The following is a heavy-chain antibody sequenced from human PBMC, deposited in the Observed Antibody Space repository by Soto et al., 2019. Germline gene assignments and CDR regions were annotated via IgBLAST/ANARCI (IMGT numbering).Heavy chain of an antibody. V-gene: IGHV3-48*01. CDR1: GFTFRNYG. CDR2: IGIGSSTK. CDR3: ARDQLYYNDISGRPLNAFDV. J-gene: IGHJ3*01. Sequence: GGSLRLSCAASGFTFRNYGMNWVRQAPGKGLKRVSYIGIGSSTKYYADSVKGRFTISRDNAKNSLYLQMNSLRAEDTAVYYCARDQLYYNDISGRPLNAFDVWGQGTMVTVSS. D-gene: IGHD3-22*01.